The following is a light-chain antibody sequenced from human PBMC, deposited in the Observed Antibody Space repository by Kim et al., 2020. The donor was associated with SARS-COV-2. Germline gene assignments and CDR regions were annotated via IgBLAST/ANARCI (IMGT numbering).Light chain of an antibody. J-gene: IGLJ3*02. CDR2: DTS. CDR1: TGAVTRGHY. CDR3: LVSYANFGV. Sequence: QAVVTQEPSLTVSPGGTVTLTCGSNTGAVTRGHYPYWVQQKPGQAPRTLIYDTSKKHSWTPARFSGSLLGDKAALTLSGALPEEEAAYYCLVSYANFGVFGGGTKLTVL. V-gene: IGLV7-46*01.